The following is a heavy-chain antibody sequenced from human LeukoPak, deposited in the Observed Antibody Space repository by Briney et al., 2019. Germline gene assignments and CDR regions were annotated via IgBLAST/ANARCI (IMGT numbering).Heavy chain of an antibody. CDR3: ARVRYSDSSVLTRKRSYYFDY. J-gene: IGHJ4*02. CDR2: INHGGST. Sequence: SETLSLTCAVYGGSLSAYYWTWIRQPPGKGLEWIGEINHGGSTNYTPSLKSRVTISIDTSKNQFSLKLSSVTAADTAVYYCARVRYSDSSVLTRKRSYYFDYWGQGTLVTVSS. V-gene: IGHV4-34*01. CDR1: GGSLSAYY. D-gene: IGHD3-22*01.